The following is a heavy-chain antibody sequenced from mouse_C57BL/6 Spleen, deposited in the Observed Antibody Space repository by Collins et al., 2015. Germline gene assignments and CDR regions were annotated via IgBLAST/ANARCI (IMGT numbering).Heavy chain of an antibody. D-gene: IGHD2-3*01. CDR1: GYTFTDYN. J-gene: IGHJ3*01. Sequence: EVQLQQSGPELVKPGASVKIPCKASGYTFTDYNMDWVKQSHGKSLEWIGDINPNNGGTIYNQKFKGKATLTVDKSSSTAYMELRSLTSEDTAVYYCARDDDGYYWFASWGQGTLVTVSA. CDR3: ARDDDGYYWFAS. CDR2: INPNNGGT. V-gene: IGHV1-18*01.